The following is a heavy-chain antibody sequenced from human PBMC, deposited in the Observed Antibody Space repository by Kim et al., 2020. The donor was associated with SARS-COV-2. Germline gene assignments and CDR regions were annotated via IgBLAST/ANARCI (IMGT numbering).Heavy chain of an antibody. V-gene: IGHV4-39*01. CDR2: IYYSGNT. CDR3: ARCESEKVAAWYYFDY. D-gene: IGHD5-12*01. CDR1: GGSISSSSYY. J-gene: IGHJ4*02. Sequence: SETLSLTCTVSGGSISSSSYYWGWIRQPPGKGLEWIGSIYYSGNTYYNPSLKSRVTISVDTSKNQFSLKLSSVTAADTAVYYCARCESEKVAAWYYFDYWGQGTLVTVSS.